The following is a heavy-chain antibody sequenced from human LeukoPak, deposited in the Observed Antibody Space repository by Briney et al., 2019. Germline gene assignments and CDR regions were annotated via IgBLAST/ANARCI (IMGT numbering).Heavy chain of an antibody. CDR2: IDPNSGDT. CDR3: ATFTAPRNAFDL. CDR1: GYTLTGYY. J-gene: IGHJ3*01. V-gene: IGHV1-2*06. D-gene: IGHD3-16*01. Sequence: GASVKVSCKASGYTLTGYYMHWVRQAPGQGLQWMGRIDPNSGDTKYTQKFQGRVSMTRDTSISTAYMELSRLTSDDTAVYYCATFTAPRNAFDLWGQGTMVTVSS.